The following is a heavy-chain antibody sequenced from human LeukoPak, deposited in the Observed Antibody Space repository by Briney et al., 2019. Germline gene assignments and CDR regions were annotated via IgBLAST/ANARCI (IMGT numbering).Heavy chain of an antibody. V-gene: IGHV1-18*01. D-gene: IGHD5-12*01. J-gene: IGHJ2*01. CDR3: ARGGYTLYWYFDL. CDR2: ISAYSGDK. CDR1: GSTFSIYG. Sequence: GASVTLSFSSSGSTFSIYGISWMRQGPGQGQERMGWISAYSGDKNYAQKLQGRVTMTTDTSTSIAYLELRGLRSDDTAVYYCARGGYTLYWYFDLWGRGTLVTVSS.